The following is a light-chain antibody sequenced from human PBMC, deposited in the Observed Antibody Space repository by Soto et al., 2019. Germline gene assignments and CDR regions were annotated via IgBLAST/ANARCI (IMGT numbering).Light chain of an antibody. CDR2: GAS. Sequence: EIVLTQSPGTLSLSPGERATLSCRASQSVSSNYLAWYQQNPGQAPRLLISGASSRAAGIPDRFSGSGSGTDFTLTISRLEDDDFAVYYCQQYGSSPRTFGHGTKGEIK. J-gene: IGKJ1*01. V-gene: IGKV3-20*01. CDR1: QSVSSNY. CDR3: QQYGSSPRT.